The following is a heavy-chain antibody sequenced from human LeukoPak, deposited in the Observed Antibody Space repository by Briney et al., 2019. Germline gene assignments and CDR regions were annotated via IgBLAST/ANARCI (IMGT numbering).Heavy chain of an antibody. V-gene: IGHV3-23*01. Sequence: GGSLRLSCAASGFTFSSYGMSWVRQAPGKGLEWVSAISGSGGSTYYADSVKGRFTISRDNSKNTLYLQMNSLRAEDTAVYYCAKAANYYGSGSPLDYWGQGTLVTVSS. CDR3: AKAANYYGSGSPLDY. D-gene: IGHD3-10*01. J-gene: IGHJ4*02. CDR1: GFTFSSYG. CDR2: ISGSGGST.